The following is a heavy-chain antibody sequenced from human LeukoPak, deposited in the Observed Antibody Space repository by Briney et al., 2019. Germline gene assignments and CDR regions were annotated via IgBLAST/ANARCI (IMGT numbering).Heavy chain of an antibody. Sequence: ASVKVSCKASGYTFTDYYMHWVRQAPGQGLEWMGWINPNSGGTNYAQKFQGRVTMTRDTSISTAYMELSRLRSDDTAVYYCARDQVGYYYDKHYYGMDVWGQGTTVTVSS. V-gene: IGHV1-2*02. D-gene: IGHD3-22*01. CDR3: ARDQVGYYYDKHYYGMDV. CDR1: GYTFTDYY. CDR2: INPNSGGT. J-gene: IGHJ6*02.